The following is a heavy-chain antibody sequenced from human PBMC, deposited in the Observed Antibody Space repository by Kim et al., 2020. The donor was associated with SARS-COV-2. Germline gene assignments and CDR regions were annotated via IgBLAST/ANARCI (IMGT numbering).Heavy chain of an antibody. D-gene: IGHD3-9*01. CDR3: ARDQGTGYYNWLDAFDI. Sequence: ASVKVSCKASGYTFTSYGISWVRQAPGQGLEWMGWISAYNGNTNYAQKLQGRVTMTTDTSTSTAYMELRSLRSDDTAVYYCARDQGTGYYNWLDAFDIWGQGTMVTGSS. CDR1: GYTFTSYG. V-gene: IGHV1-18*04. J-gene: IGHJ3*02. CDR2: ISAYNGNT.